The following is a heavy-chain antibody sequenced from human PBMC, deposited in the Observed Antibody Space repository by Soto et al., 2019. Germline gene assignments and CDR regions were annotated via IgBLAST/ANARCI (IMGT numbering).Heavy chain of an antibody. V-gene: IGHV4-39*01. D-gene: IGHD4-17*01. CDR2: FYYSQGT. Sequence: SETLSLTCTVSGGSLTSNSYYWGWIRQPPGKGLEWIGSFYYSQGTYFNPSLKSRVTISVETSKNQYSLKLSAVTAADTAVYYCARRSTVTYDYWGQGILVTVS. CDR1: GGSLTSNSYY. CDR3: ARRSTVTYDY. J-gene: IGHJ4*02.